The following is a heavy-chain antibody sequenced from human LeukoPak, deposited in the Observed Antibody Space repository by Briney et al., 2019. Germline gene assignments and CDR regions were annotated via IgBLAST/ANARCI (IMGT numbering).Heavy chain of an antibody. Sequence: GGSLRLSCAASGFTFSSYAMSWVRQAPGKGLEWVSVIYSGGSTYYADSVKGRFTISRDNSKNTLYLQMNSLRAEDTAVYYCARDHNPTITGTSWEVDAFDIWGQGTMVTVSS. CDR2: IYSGGST. D-gene: IGHD1-20*01. V-gene: IGHV3-53*01. CDR3: ARDHNPTITGTSWEVDAFDI. CDR1: GFTFSSYA. J-gene: IGHJ3*02.